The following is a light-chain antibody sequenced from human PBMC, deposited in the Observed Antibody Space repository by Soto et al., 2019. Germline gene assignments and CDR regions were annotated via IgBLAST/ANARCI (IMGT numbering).Light chain of an antibody. J-gene: IGKJ1*01. CDR1: QGISTY. V-gene: IGKV1-9*01. CDR2: GAS. CDR3: QELNSYPRT. Sequence: IHLTHSPSFFSASIGDKVTITCRASQGISTYLAWYQQKPGKAPKNLIYGASTLQSGVPSRFSGGGSGTEFTLTISSLQPEDFATYYCQELNSYPRTFGQGTKVEVK.